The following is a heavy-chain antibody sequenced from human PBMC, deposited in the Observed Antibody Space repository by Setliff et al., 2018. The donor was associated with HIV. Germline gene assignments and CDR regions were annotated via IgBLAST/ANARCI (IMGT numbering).Heavy chain of an antibody. V-gene: IGHV3-20*04. CDR2: INWNGQTS. D-gene: IGHD3-10*01. Sequence: PGGSLRLSCAASGFTFDDYEMSWVRQIPGKGLEWVSHINWNGQTSGYADSVKGRFTISRDNSKNTLYLRMNSLRAEDTAVYYCAQAQTSVSGSYYQYLQHWGQGTLVTVSS. CDR3: AQAQTSVSGSYYQYLQH. CDR1: GFTFDDYE. J-gene: IGHJ1*01.